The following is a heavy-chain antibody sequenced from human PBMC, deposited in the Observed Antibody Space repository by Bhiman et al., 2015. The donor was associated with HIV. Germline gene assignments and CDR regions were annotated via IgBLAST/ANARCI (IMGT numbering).Heavy chain of an antibody. CDR2: LSYDGRNK. D-gene: IGHD5-24*01. V-gene: IGHV3-30*18. CDR1: GFTFSNYG. Sequence: QVQLVESGGGVVQPGRSLRLSCAASGFTFSNYGMNWVRQAPGKGLEWVAALSYDGRNKYYADSVKGRFTISRANSRNTLYLQMTSLRAEDTAAYYCAKLSNNYGRSSYFDSWGQGTLVTVSS. J-gene: IGHJ4*02. CDR3: AKLSNNYGRSSYFDS.